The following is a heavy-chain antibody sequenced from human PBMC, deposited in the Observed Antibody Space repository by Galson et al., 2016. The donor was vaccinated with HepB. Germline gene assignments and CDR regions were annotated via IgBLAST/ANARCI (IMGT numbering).Heavy chain of an antibody. D-gene: IGHD2-2*01. CDR3: ASDRYCSSSSCSSAVDI. CDR1: GFTFSSFG. V-gene: IGHV3-33*01. J-gene: IGHJ3*02. CDR2: IWFDGTNK. Sequence: SLRLSCAASGFTFSSFGMHWVRQAPGKGLDWVALIWFDGTNKYYADSVKGRFTISRDNSKNMMYLQMNSLRVEDTAVYYCASDRYCSSSSCSSAVDIWGQRTMVTVSS.